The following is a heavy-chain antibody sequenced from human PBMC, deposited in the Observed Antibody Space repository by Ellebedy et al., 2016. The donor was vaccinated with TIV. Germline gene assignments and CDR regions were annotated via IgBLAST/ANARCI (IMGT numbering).Heavy chain of an antibody. Sequence: ASVKVSXXASGYTFTESYINWVRQAPGQGLEWLGWINPVSGGTNYAQKFQGRVSMTRDTPISTAYLELSSLTSDDTAVYFCARGTKSSSSAWGQGTPVTVSS. CDR3: ARGTKSSSSA. D-gene: IGHD6-6*01. CDR1: GYTFTESY. V-gene: IGHV1-2*02. J-gene: IGHJ4*02. CDR2: INPVSGGT.